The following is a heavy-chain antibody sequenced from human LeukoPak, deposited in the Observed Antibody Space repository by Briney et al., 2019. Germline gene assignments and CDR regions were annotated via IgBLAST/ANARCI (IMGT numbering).Heavy chain of an antibody. J-gene: IGHJ3*02. V-gene: IGHV3-20*04. CDR2: INWNGGST. CDR1: GFTFDDYG. D-gene: IGHD2-15*01. Sequence: PGGSLRLSCAASGFTFDDYGMSWVRQAPGKGLEWVSGINWNGGSTGYADYVKGRFTISRDNAKNSLYLELNSLRAEDTAVYYCASARVVGATWPDAFDSWGQGTMVTVSS. CDR3: ASARVVGATWPDAFDS.